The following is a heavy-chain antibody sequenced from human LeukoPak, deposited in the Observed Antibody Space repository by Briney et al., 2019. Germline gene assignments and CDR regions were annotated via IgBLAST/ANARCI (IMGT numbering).Heavy chain of an antibody. V-gene: IGHV4-38-2*02. CDR3: ARVTYSSSWYSISYFDY. CDR2: IYDSRST. D-gene: IGHD6-13*01. Sequence: SENLSLTCTVSGYSISSGYYWGWIRQPPGKGLEWIRSIYDSRSTYYNPSLKTRVTISVDTSKNQFSLKLSSVTAADTAVYYCARVTYSSSWYSISYFDYWGQGTLVTVSS. CDR1: GYSISSGYY. J-gene: IGHJ4*02.